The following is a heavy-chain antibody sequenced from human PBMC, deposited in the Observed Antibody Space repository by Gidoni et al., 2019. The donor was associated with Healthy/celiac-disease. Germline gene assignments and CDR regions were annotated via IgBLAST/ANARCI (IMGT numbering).Heavy chain of an antibody. CDR2: ISSSSSYI. V-gene: IGHV3-21*01. Sequence: EVQLVESGGGLVKPGGSLRLSCAASGFTFSISSMNWVRQAPGKGLEWVSSISSSSSYIYYADSVKGRFTISRDNAKNSLYLQMNSLRAEDTAVYYCARAHPTIAVAGTGSDAFDIWGQGTMVTVSS. CDR3: ARAHPTIAVAGTGSDAFDI. CDR1: GFTFSISS. J-gene: IGHJ3*02. D-gene: IGHD6-19*01.